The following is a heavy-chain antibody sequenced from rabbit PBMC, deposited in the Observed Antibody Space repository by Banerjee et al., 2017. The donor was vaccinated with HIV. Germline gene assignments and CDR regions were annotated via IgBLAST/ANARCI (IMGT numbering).Heavy chain of an antibody. CDR1: GLDFSSSYW. D-gene: IGHD4-2*01. J-gene: IGHJ4*01. CDR2: IAAGSGGST. Sequence: QQQLEESGGDLVKPGASLTLTCKASGLDFSSSYWICWVRQAPGKGLEWIACIAAGSGGSTYYASWAKGRFTISKTSSTTVTLQMTSLTAADTATYFCARRADYAGGGNFNLWGQGTLVTVS. CDR3: ARRADYAGGGNFNL. V-gene: IGHV1S45*01.